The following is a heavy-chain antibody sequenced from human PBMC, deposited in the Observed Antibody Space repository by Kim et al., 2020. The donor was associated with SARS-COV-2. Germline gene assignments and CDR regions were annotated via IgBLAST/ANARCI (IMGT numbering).Heavy chain of an antibody. D-gene: IGHD3-22*01. V-gene: IGHV3-7*04. J-gene: IGHJ4*02. CDR3: ARGITMIVVAPGY. Sequence: YAASGKGRFTISGDNAKNSLYLQMNSLRAEDTAVYYCARGITMIVVAPGYWGQGTLVTVSS.